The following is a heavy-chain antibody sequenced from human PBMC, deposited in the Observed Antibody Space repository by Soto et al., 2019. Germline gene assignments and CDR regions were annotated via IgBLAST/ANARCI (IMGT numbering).Heavy chain of an antibody. J-gene: IGHJ4*02. CDR2: ISSSSSTI. CDR3: ARDSPARYCSSTSCPPFDY. D-gene: IGHD2-2*01. CDR1: GFTFSSYS. V-gene: IGHV3-48*01. Sequence: EVQLVESGGGLVQPGGSLRLSCAASGFTFSSYSMNWVRQAPGKGLEWVSYISSSSSTIYYADSVKGRFTSSRDNAKNSLYLQMNSLRAEDTAVYYCARDSPARYCSSTSCPPFDYWGQGTLVTVSS.